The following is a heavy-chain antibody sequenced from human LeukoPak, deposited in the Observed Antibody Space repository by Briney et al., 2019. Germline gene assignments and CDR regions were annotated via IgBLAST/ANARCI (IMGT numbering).Heavy chain of an antibody. Sequence: PGRSLRLSCAASGFTFSSYAMHWVRQAPGKGLEWVAVISYDGSNKYYADSVKGRFTISRDNSKNTLYLQMNSLRAEDTAVYYCARGSYYGSGSYYNLLFWGQGTLVTVSS. J-gene: IGHJ4*02. CDR2: ISYDGSNK. D-gene: IGHD3-10*01. V-gene: IGHV3-30*04. CDR1: GFTFSSYA. CDR3: ARGSYYGSGSYYNLLF.